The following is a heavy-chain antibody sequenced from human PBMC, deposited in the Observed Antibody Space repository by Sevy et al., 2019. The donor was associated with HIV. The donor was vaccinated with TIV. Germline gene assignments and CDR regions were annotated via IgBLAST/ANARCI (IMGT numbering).Heavy chain of an antibody. CDR2: ISSNGFTI. CDR1: GFTFSSYS. V-gene: IGHV3-48*02. J-gene: IGHJ4*02. CDR3: ARWGREYSTSRGNY. Sequence: GGSLRLSCAAAGFTFSSYSMNWVRQAPGKGLQWVSYISSNGFTIYYADSVKGRFTISRDNAKNSLYLQMSSLRDEDTALYYCARWGREYSTSRGNYWGQGTLITVSS. D-gene: IGHD6-6*01.